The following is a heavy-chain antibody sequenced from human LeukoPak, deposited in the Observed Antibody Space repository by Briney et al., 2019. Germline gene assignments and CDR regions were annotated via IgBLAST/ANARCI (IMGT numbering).Heavy chain of an antibody. CDR3: ARDNPVEYSYDY. D-gene: IGHD5-18*01. CDR1: GFTFSDYY. J-gene: IGHJ4*01. CDR2: ISSSSSYT. V-gene: IGHV3-11*06. Sequence: PGGSLRLSCAASGFTFSDYYMSWIRQAPGKGLEWVSYISSSSSYTNYADSVKGRFTISRDNARNSLYLQMNSLRTEDTAVYYCARDNPVEYSYDYWGQGTLVTVSS.